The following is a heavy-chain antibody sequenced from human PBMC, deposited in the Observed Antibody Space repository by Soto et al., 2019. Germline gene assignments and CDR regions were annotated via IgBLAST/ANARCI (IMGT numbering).Heavy chain of an antibody. Sequence: SGGSLRLSCAASVFTFSDYVMNWVRQAPGKGLEWVSTISYSADKTFYADSVKGRFTISRDNSRDTLFLQMNSLRADDAAVYYCARRARTATTNWGAFDIWGQGTMVTVSS. CDR3: ARRARTATTNWGAFDI. CDR1: VFTFSDYV. J-gene: IGHJ3*02. CDR2: ISYSADKT. V-gene: IGHV3-23*01. D-gene: IGHD1-7*01.